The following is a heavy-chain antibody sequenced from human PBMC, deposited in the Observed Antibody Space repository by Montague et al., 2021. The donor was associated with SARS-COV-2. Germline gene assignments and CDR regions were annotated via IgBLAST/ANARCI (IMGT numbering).Heavy chain of an antibody. V-gene: IGHV4-39*01. J-gene: IGHJ4*02. CDR1: GGSISSSRYY. CDR2: IYYSGST. D-gene: IGHD3-3*01. CDR3: ARGVPLGYDFWSGYPEIGDFDY. Sequence: SETLSLTCTVSGGSISSSRYYWGWIRQPPGKGLEWIGSIYYSGSTYYNPSLKSRVTISVDTSKNQFSLKLSSVTAADTAVYYCARGVPLGYDFWSGYPEIGDFDYWGQGTLVTVSS.